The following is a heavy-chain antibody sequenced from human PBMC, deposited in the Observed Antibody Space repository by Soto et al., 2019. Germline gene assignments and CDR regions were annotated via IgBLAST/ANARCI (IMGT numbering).Heavy chain of an antibody. V-gene: IGHV2-5*02. Sequence: QITLKESGPTLVKPTQTLTLTCTFSGFSLSTSGVGVGWIRQPPGKALEWLALIYWDDDKRYSPSLKSRLTITKDTSKNQVVLTMTNMDPVDTATYYCAHRKLGTYDSSGCFDYWGQGTLVTVSS. D-gene: IGHD3-22*01. CDR1: GFSLSTSGVG. CDR2: IYWDDDK. CDR3: AHRKLGTYDSSGCFDY. J-gene: IGHJ4*02.